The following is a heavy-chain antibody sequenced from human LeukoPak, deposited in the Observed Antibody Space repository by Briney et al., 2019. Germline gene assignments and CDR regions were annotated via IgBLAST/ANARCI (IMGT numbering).Heavy chain of an antibody. CDR2: IIPIFGIA. CDR3: ARLGCSSTSCYTDYYYGMDV. Sequence: SVKVSCKASGGTFSSYAISWVRQAPGQGLEWMGRIIPIFGIANYAQKFQGRVTITADKSTRTAYMELSSLRSEDTAVYYCARLGCSSTSCYTDYYYGMDVWGQGTTVTVSS. V-gene: IGHV1-69*04. CDR1: GGTFSSYA. J-gene: IGHJ6*02. D-gene: IGHD2-2*02.